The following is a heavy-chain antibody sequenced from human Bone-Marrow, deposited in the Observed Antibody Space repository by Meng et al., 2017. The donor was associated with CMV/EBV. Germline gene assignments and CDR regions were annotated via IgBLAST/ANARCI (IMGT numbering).Heavy chain of an antibody. V-gene: IGHV3-30*02. D-gene: IGHD3-3*01. Sequence: GESLKISCAASGFTFSSYAMHWVRQAPGKGLDWVAFIRFDGSNKYYADSVKGRFTISRDISKNSLYLQMNSLRAEDTAVYYCAKCPLRFLETHGMDVWGQGTTVTGSS. J-gene: IGHJ6*02. CDR2: IRFDGSNK. CDR1: GFTFSSYA. CDR3: AKCPLRFLETHGMDV.